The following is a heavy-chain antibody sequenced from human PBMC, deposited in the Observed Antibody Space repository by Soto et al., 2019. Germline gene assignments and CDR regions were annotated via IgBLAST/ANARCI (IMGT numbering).Heavy chain of an antibody. J-gene: IGHJ6*02. Sequence: GGSLRLSCAASGFTFSSYWMSWVRQAPGKGLEWVANIKQDGSEKYYVDSVKGRFTISRDNAKNSLYLQMNSLRAEDTAVYYCARDHYDSSGYYLWGGYYYYGMDVWGQGTTVTVS. CDR2: IKQDGSEK. CDR1: GFTFSSYW. CDR3: ARDHYDSSGYYLWGGYYYYGMDV. D-gene: IGHD3-22*01. V-gene: IGHV3-7*03.